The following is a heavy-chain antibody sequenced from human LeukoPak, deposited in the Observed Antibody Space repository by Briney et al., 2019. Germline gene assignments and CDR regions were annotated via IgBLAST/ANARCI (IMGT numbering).Heavy chain of an antibody. CDR1: GYTFTAYY. J-gene: IGHJ6*03. D-gene: IGHD3-3*01. CDR3: AKDQPRRYDYWSAYYTGDDDHYYMDV. V-gene: IGHV1-2*02. CDR2: INPSSGVT. Sequence: ASVKVSCQASGYTFTAYYIHWVRQAPGQGLEWMGWINPSSGVTKLARRSQGRVTMTRDTSISTAYMDLSRLRSDDTAVYYCAKDQPRRYDYWSAYYTGDDDHYYMDVWGEGTTVIVS.